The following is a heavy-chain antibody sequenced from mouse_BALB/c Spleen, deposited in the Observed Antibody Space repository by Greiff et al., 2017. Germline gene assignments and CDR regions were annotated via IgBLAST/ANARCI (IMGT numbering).Heavy chain of an antibody. CDR2: ISSGGSYT. J-gene: IGHJ3*01. D-gene: IGHD2-4*01. CDR3: ATYDYDFAY. Sequence: EVMLVESGGGLVKPGGSLKLSCAASGFTFSSYAMSWVRQTPEKRLEWVATISSGGSYTYYPDSVKGRFTISRDNAKNTLYLQMSSLRSEDTAMYYCATYDYDFAYWGQGTLVTVSA. CDR1: GFTFSSYA. V-gene: IGHV5-9-1*01.